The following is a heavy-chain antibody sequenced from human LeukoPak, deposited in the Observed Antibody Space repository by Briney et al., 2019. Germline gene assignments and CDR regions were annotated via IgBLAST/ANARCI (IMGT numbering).Heavy chain of an antibody. J-gene: IGHJ4*02. Sequence: ASVKVSCKASGYTFTSYGISWVQQAPGQGLEWMGWISAYNGNTNYAQKLQGRVTMTTDTSTSTAYMELRSLRSEDTAVYYCARATDRTGYSSSWMVYWGQGTLVTVSS. CDR3: ARATDRTGYSSSWMVY. CDR2: ISAYNGNT. V-gene: IGHV1-18*01. CDR1: GYTFTSYG. D-gene: IGHD6-13*01.